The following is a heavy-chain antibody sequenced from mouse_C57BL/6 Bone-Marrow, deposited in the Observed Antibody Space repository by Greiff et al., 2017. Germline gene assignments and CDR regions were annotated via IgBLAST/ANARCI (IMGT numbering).Heavy chain of an antibody. J-gene: IGHJ2*01. CDR1: GFNIKDDY. D-gene: IGHD2-13*01. Sequence: VQLQQSGAELVRPGASVKLSCTASGFNIKDDYMHWVKQRTGQGLEWIGEIHPRSGNTYYNEKFKGKATLTADKSSSTAYMQLRSLTSEDSAVYYCARVDYSYYIDYWGQGTTLTVSA. CDR3: ARVDYSYYIDY. V-gene: IGHV1-81*01. CDR2: IHPRSGNT.